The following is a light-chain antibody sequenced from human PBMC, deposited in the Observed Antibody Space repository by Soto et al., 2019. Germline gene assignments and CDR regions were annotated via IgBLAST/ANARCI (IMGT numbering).Light chain of an antibody. CDR1: SSDVGGYKY. CDR2: EVS. J-gene: IGLJ2*01. V-gene: IGLV2-8*01. Sequence: QSALTQPPSASGSPGQSVTISCTGTSSDVGGYKYVSWYQQHPGKAPKLIIYEVSKRPSGVPDRFSGSKSGNTASLTVSGLQADDEAEFYCSSYAGSNVVFGGGTKVTVL. CDR3: SSYAGSNVV.